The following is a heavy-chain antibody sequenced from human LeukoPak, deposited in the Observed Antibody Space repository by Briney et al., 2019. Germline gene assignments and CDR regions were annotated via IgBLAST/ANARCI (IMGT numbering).Heavy chain of an antibody. D-gene: IGHD2-8*01. Sequence: PSETLSLXCTVSGGSISSSSYYWGWISQPPGKGQEWIGSIYYSGSTYYNPSLKSRVTISVDTSKNQFSLKLSSVTAADTAVYYCARRDGLYYFDYWGQGTLVTVSS. J-gene: IGHJ4*02. CDR3: ARRDGLYYFDY. V-gene: IGHV4-39*01. CDR1: GGSISSSSYY. CDR2: IYYSGST.